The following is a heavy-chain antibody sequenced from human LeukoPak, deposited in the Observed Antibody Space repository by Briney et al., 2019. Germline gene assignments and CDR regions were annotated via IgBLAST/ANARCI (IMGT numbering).Heavy chain of an antibody. Sequence: PGGSLRLSCAASGFTFSSYGMHWVRQAPGKGLEWVAFIRYDGSNKYYADSVKGRFTISRDNPKNTLYLQMNSLRAEDTAVYYCAKRDTAMVTGSLFDYWGQGTRVTVSS. CDR1: GFTFSSYG. CDR3: AKRDTAMVTGSLFDY. J-gene: IGHJ4*02. V-gene: IGHV3-30*02. CDR2: IRYDGSNK. D-gene: IGHD5-18*01.